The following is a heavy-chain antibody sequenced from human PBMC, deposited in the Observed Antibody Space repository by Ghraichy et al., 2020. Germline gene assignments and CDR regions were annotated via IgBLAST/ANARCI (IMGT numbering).Heavy chain of an antibody. CDR1: GFTFSSYG. J-gene: IGHJ4*02. CDR2: IRYDGSNK. V-gene: IGHV3-30*02. CDR3: AKDDYSGYGFDY. Sequence: GESLNISCAASGFTFSSYGMHWVRQAPGKGLEWVAFIRYDGSNKYYADSVKGRFTISRDNSKNTLYLQMNSLRAEDTAVYYCAKDDYSGYGFDYWGQGTLVTVSS. D-gene: IGHD5-12*01.